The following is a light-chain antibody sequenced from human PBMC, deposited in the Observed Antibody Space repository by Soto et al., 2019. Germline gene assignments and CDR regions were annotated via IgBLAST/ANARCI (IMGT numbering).Light chain of an antibody. Sequence: DIQMTQSPSTLSASVGDRVTITCRASQSISTWLAWYQQKPGKAPKLLIYKASNLEDGVPSRFSGSGSGTEFTITISSLQPDDFATYYCQQYNTYPLTFGGGTMVEIK. J-gene: IGKJ4*01. CDR3: QQYNTYPLT. CDR1: QSISTW. CDR2: KAS. V-gene: IGKV1-5*03.